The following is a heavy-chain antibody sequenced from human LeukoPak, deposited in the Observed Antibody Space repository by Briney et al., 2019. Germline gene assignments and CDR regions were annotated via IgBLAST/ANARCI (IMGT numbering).Heavy chain of an antibody. CDR2: IYVSGTT. CDR1: GGSVSSGVSW. CDR3: ARNSDYSWLSFDD. D-gene: IGHD4-11*01. J-gene: IGHJ4*02. Sequence: PSQTLSLTCTVSGGSVSSGVSWWNWMRQPAGKRLEWIGRIYVSGTTNYSPSLKSRVTISIDASKNHFSLQLNSMTAADTAVYYCARNSDYSWLSFDDWGQGTLVTVSS. V-gene: IGHV4-61*02.